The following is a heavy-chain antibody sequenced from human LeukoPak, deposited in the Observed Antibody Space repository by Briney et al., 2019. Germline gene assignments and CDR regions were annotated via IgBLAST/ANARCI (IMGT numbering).Heavy chain of an antibody. CDR2: INPNSGGT. V-gene: IGHV1-2*02. CDR3: ARAGMAVAGTFDY. CDR1: GYTFTGYY. Sequence: ASVKVSCKASGYTFTGYYMHWVRQAPGQGLEWMGWINPNSGGTNYAQKFQGRVTMTRDTSISTAYMELSRLRSDDTAVYYCARAGMAVAGTFDYWGQGTLVTVSS. J-gene: IGHJ4*02. D-gene: IGHD6-19*01.